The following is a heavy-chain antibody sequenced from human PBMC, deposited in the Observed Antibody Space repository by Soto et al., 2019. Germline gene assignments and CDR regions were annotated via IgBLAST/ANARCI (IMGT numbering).Heavy chain of an antibody. J-gene: IGHJ4*02. CDR1: GFTFSSYS. CDR2: ISSSSSTI. V-gene: IGHV3-48*01. CDR3: ARAPPPHDFWSGYYSDY. D-gene: IGHD3-3*01. Sequence: PGGSLRLSCAASGFTFSSYSMNWVRQAPGKGLEWVSYISSSSSTIYYADSVKGRFTISRDNAKNSLYLQMNSLRAKDTAVYYCARAPPPHDFWSGYYSDYWGQGTLVTVSS.